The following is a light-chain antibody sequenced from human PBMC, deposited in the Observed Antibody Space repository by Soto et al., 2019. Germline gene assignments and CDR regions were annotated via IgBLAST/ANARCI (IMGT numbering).Light chain of an antibody. V-gene: IGKV1-9*01. Sequence: DIQXXXXXXFXSASVGDRVTITCRASQGISSYLAWYQQKPGKAPKLLIYAASTLQSGVPSRFSGSGSGTEFTLTISSLQPEDFATYYCQQLNSYPRVGPGTKVDIK. CDR3: QQLNSYPR. J-gene: IGKJ3*01. CDR1: QGISSY. CDR2: AAS.